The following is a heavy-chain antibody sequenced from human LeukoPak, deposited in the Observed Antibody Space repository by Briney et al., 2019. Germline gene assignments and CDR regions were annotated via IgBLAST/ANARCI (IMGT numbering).Heavy chain of an antibody. CDR3: ARTMIAAAGNLFDY. V-gene: IGHV4-59*01. D-gene: IGHD6-13*01. CDR2: IYYSGST. CDR1: GGSISSYY. Sequence: PSETLSLTCTVSGGSISSYYWSWVRQPPGKGLGWLGYIYYSGSTNYNPSLKSRVTISVDTSKNQFSLKLSSVTAADTAVYYCARTMIAAAGNLFDYWGQGTLVTVSS. J-gene: IGHJ4*02.